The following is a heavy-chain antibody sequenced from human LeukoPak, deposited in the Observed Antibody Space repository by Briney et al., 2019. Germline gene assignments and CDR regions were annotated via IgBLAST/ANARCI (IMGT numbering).Heavy chain of an antibody. CDR2: IYTSGST. J-gene: IGHJ4*02. Sequence: SETLSLTCTVSGGSISSYYWSWIRQPPGKGLEWIGRIYTSGSTNYNPSLKSRVTMSVDTSKNQFSLKLTSVTAADTAVYYCATQILLCHYYWGQGTLVTVSS. CDR3: ATQILLCHYY. D-gene: IGHD3-10*01. CDR1: GGSISSYY. V-gene: IGHV4-4*07.